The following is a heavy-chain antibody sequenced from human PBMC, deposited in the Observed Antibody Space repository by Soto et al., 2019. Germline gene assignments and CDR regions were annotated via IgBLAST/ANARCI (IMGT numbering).Heavy chain of an antibody. Sequence: ASVKVSCKASGYTFTSYDGNWVRQATGQGLEWMGGMNPNIGNTGYAQKFQGRVTMTTNTSISTAYMELSSLRSEDTAVYYCARSYYYDSSGYYLGKDYWGQGTLVTVSS. CDR1: GYTFTSYD. CDR2: MNPNIGNT. V-gene: IGHV1-8*01. J-gene: IGHJ4*02. D-gene: IGHD3-22*01. CDR3: ARSYYYDSSGYYLGKDY.